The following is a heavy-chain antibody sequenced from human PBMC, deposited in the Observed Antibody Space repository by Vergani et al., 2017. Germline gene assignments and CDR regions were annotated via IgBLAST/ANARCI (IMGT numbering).Heavy chain of an antibody. V-gene: IGHV3-30-3*01. D-gene: IGHD3-10*01. CDR1: GFTFSSYA. Sequence: QVQLVESGGGVVQPGRSLRLSCAASGFTFSSYAMHWVRQAPGKGLEWVAVISYDGSNKYYADSVKGRFTISRDNSKNTLYLQMNSLRAEDTAVYYCASNPGYYGSGSAEDYWGQGTLVTVSS. CDR3: ASNPGYYGSGSAEDY. J-gene: IGHJ4*02. CDR2: ISYDGSNK.